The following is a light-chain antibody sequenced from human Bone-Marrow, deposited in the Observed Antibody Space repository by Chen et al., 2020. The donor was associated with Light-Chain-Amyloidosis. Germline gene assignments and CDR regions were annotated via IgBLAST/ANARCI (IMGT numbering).Light chain of an antibody. CDR2: EDK. V-gene: IGLV3-1*01. CDR1: KLGDRY. Sequence: SYELTQPPSVSVSPGQTASIPCSGDKLGDRYTYWYQLKSGQSAVLVINEDKKRPSGIPERFSGSNSGNTATLTISGTQPMDEADYYCQAWDSSTVIFGGGTKLTVL. J-gene: IGLJ2*01. CDR3: QAWDSSTVI.